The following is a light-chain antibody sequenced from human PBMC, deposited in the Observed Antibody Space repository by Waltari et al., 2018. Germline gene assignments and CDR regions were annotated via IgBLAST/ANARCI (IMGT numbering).Light chain of an antibody. V-gene: IGLV2-14*03. Sequence: QSALTQPASVSGSPGQSITISCTGTSSDVGRYNYVSWYQQHPGKAPKLLIYDVSNRPSGVPSRFSGSKSGNTASPTISGLQAADEAHYYCNSYASNSNGLFGGGTKLTIL. J-gene: IGLJ2*01. CDR2: DVS. CDR3: NSYASNSNGL. CDR1: SSDVGRYNY.